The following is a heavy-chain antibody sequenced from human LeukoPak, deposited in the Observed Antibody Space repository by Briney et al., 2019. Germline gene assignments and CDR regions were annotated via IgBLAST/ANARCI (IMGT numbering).Heavy chain of an antibody. V-gene: IGHV3-48*03. CDR1: GFLFSSYE. CDR2: ISTSGGTI. J-gene: IGHJ4*02. CDR3: ARDSYYGGTQDY. Sequence: GGSLRLSCAASGFLFSSYEMNWVRQAPAKGLEWVSYISTSGGTIYYADSVKGRFTISRDNAKNSLYLQMNCLRAEDAAVYYCARDSYYGGTQDYWGQGTLVTVSS. D-gene: IGHD4-23*01.